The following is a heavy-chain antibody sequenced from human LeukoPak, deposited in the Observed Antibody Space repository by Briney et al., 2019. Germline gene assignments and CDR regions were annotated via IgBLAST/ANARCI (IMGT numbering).Heavy chain of an antibody. V-gene: IGHV3-74*01. CDR2: INSDGSWT. D-gene: IGHD2-2*01. CDR3: VSFYETY. J-gene: IGHJ4*02. CDR1: GNYW. Sequence: GGSQRLSCAAPGNYWMHWVRQVPGKGLVWVSHINSDGSWTSYADSVKGRFTISKDNAKNTVYLQMNNLRAEDTAVYYCVSFYETYWGRGTLVTVSS.